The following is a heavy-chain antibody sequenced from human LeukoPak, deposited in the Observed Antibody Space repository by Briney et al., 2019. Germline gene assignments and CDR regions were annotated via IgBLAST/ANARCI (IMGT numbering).Heavy chain of an antibody. J-gene: IGHJ4*01. CDR1: GGSISSGGYY. CDR3: ARVNRDCNSGSCRERGLIFEN. Sequence: SQTLSLTCTVSGGSISSGGYYWSWIRQPPGKGLEWIGYIYHSGSTYYNPSLKSRITISVDTSENRFSLNLRSVTAADTAVYFCARVNRDCNSGSCRERGLIFENWGQGTLVTVSS. CDR2: IYHSGST. V-gene: IGHV4-30-2*01. D-gene: IGHD2/OR15-2a*01.